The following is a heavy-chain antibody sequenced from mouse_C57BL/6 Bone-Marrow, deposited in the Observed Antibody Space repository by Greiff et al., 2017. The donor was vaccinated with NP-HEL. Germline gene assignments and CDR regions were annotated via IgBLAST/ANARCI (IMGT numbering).Heavy chain of an antibody. D-gene: IGHD1-1*01. V-gene: IGHV1-19*01. J-gene: IGHJ2*01. CDR1: GYTFTDYY. Sequence: EVMLVESGPVLVKPGASVKMSCKASGYTFTDYYMNWVKQSHGKSLEWIGVINPYNGGTSYNQKFKGKATLTVDKSSSTAYMELNSLTSEDSAVYYCAKFNYYGSSYWGQGTTLTVSS. CDR2: INPYNGGT. CDR3: AKFNYYGSSY.